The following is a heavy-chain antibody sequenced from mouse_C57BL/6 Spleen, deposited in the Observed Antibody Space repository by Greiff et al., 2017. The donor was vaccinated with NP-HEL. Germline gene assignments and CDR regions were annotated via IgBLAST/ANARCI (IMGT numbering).Heavy chain of an antibody. V-gene: IGHV5-9-1*02. J-gene: IGHJ4*01. CDR1: GFTFSSYA. D-gene: IGHD1-1*01. CDR3: TRDENGSSAMDY. Sequence: EVQVVESGEGLVKPGGSLKLSCAASGFTFSSYAMSWVRQTPEKRLEWVAYISSGGDYIYYADTVKGRFTISRDNARNTLYLQMSSLKSEDTAMYYCTRDENGSSAMDYWGQGTSVTVSS. CDR2: ISSGGDYI.